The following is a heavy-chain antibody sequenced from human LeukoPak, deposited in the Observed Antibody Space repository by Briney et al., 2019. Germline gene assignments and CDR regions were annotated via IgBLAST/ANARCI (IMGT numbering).Heavy chain of an antibody. CDR2: IIGSGSST. D-gene: IGHD6-13*01. Sequence: GGSLRLSCAASGFTFSSYAMSWVRQAPGKGLEWVSAIIGSGSSTYYTDSVKGRFTISRDNSKNTLFLQMNSLRAEDTAVYYCAKDRAQQLVLDFWGQGTLVTVSS. CDR1: GFTFSSYA. CDR3: AKDRAQQLVLDF. V-gene: IGHV3-23*01. J-gene: IGHJ4*02.